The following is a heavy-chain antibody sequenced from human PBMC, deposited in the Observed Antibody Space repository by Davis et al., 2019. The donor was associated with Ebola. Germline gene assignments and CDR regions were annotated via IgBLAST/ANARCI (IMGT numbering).Heavy chain of an antibody. CDR1: GGSVSSGSYY. V-gene: IGHV4-39*07. D-gene: IGHD4-11*01. J-gene: IGHJ5*02. CDR2: INHSGST. Sequence: PGGSLRLSCTVSGGSVSSGSYYWSWIRQPPGKGLEWIGEINHSGSTNYNPSLKSRVTISEDTSKNQFSLKLSSVSAADTAVYYCARGLTTAVTSGFDPWGQGTLVTVSS. CDR3: ARGLTTAVTSGFDP.